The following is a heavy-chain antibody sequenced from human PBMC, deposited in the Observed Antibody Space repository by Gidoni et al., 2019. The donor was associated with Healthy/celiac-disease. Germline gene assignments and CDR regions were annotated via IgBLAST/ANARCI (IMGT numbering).Heavy chain of an antibody. V-gene: IGHV3-48*03. D-gene: IGHD1-1*01. CDR1: GFTFSSYE. J-gene: IGHJ6*02. CDR3: GRVLGRNPPGIGMDV. CDR2: ISSSGKNK. Sequence: EVQLVESGGGLVQPGGSLRLSCAASGFTFSSYEMNWVRQAPGKGLEGVSNISSSGKNKYYAELGKGPFTIPRDKAKNSTYLQMNSLRAEETAGYYWGRVLGRNPPGIGMDVWGQGTTVTVSS.